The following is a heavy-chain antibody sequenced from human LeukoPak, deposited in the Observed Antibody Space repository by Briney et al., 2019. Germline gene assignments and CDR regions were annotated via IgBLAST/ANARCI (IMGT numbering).Heavy chain of an antibody. V-gene: IGHV3-30*18. CDR2: ISYGGNNE. Sequence: PGRSLRLSCAASGFTFSDYDIHWVRQAPGKGLEWVAVISYGGNNEYYADSVKGRFTISRDNSKNTVYLQMNSLRPEDTAVYYCAKDDYGMDVSGQGTMVIVSS. J-gene: IGHJ6*02. CDR3: AKDDYGMDV. CDR1: GFTFSDYD.